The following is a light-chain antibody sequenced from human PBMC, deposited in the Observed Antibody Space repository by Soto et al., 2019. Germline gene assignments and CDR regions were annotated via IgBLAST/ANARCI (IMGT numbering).Light chain of an antibody. CDR1: SSNIGNNY. Sequence: QSVLTQPPSVSAAPGQKVTISCSGSSSNIGNNYVSWYQQLPGTAPKLLIYENNKRPSGIPDRFSGSKSGTSATLGITGLQTGDEADYYCGTWDSSLSGNWVFGGGTQQTVL. CDR2: ENN. J-gene: IGLJ3*02. CDR3: GTWDSSLSGNWV. V-gene: IGLV1-51*02.